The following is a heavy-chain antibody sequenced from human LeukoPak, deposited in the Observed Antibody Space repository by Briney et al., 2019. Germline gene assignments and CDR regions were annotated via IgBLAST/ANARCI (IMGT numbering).Heavy chain of an antibody. Sequence: GGSLRLSCAASGFTFSSYAVSWVRQAPGKGLEWVSAISGSGGSTYYADSVKGRFTISRDNSKNTLYLQMNSLRAEDTAVYYCASHYYDSSGYLHPFWAWGQGTLVTVSS. J-gene: IGHJ5*02. CDR3: ASHYYDSSGYLHPFWA. CDR2: ISGSGGST. CDR1: GFTFSSYA. D-gene: IGHD3-22*01. V-gene: IGHV3-23*01.